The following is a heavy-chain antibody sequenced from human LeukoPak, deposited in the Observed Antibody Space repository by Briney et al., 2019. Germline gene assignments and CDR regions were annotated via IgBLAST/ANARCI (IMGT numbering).Heavy chain of an antibody. CDR3: ARAGGGYRYGYYYLLYMDI. CDR1: GFNVSSNY. V-gene: IGHV3-53*01. CDR2: LYSGGSA. Sequence: GGSLRLFCAASGFNVSSNYMSWVRQAPGKGLEWVSLLYSGGSAFHADSVKGRFTISRDNSKNTLYLQLNSLRAEDTAVYYCARAGGGYRYGYYYLLYMDISGKGNTVTVSS. J-gene: IGHJ6*03. D-gene: IGHD5-18*01.